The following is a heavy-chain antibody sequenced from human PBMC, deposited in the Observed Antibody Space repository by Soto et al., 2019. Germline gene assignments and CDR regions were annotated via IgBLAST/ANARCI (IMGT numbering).Heavy chain of an antibody. J-gene: IGHJ4*02. D-gene: IGHD4-17*01. Sequence: VGSLRLSCASSGFTFSSYAMSCVRQSPGKGLEWVSGISGGGVNRYYADSVKGRFTISRDNSKNTLSLQMNSLRADDTAVYYCAKPHDYRDTAPYFGSWGQGTLVNVS. CDR2: ISGGGVNR. CDR3: AKPHDYRDTAPYFGS. CDR1: GFTFSSYA. V-gene: IGHV3-23*01.